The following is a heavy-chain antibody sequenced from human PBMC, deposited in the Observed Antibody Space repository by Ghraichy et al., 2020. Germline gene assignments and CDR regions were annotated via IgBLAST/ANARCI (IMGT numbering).Heavy chain of an antibody. CDR2: INPNSGGT. Sequence: ASVKVSCKASGYTFTGYYMHWVRQAPGQGLEWMGWINPNSGGTNYAQKFQGRVTMTRDTSISTAYMELSRLRSDDTAVYYCAREFGRIYYYYDSSGTRWGWVDPWGQGTLVTVSS. CDR3: AREFGRIYYYYDSSGTRWGWVDP. V-gene: IGHV1-2*02. D-gene: IGHD3-22*01. J-gene: IGHJ5*02. CDR1: GYTFTGYY.